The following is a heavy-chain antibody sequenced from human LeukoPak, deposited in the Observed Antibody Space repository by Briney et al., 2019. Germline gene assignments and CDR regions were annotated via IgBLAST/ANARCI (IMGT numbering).Heavy chain of an antibody. J-gene: IGHJ5*02. Sequence: NASETLSLTCTVSGGSISSYYWSWIRQPPGKGLEWIGYIYYIGSTDYNPSLKSRVIISVDTSKNQFSLKLSSVTAADTAVYYCARTDSSGYYRAWGQGTLVTVSS. CDR2: IYYIGST. D-gene: IGHD3-22*01. CDR1: GGSISSYY. CDR3: ARTDSSGYYRA. V-gene: IGHV4-59*12.